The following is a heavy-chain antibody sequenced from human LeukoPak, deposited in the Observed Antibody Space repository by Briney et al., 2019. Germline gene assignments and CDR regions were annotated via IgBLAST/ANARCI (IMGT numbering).Heavy chain of an antibody. J-gene: IGHJ6*02. CDR1: GYTFTSYY. Sequence: ASVKVSCKASGYTFTSYYMHWVRQAPGQGLEWMGIINPSGGSTSYAQKFQGRVTMTRDTSTSTVYMELGSLRSEDTAVYYCARVVAGPTPYYYYGMDVWGQGTTVTVSS. D-gene: IGHD5-12*01. V-gene: IGHV1-46*01. CDR2: INPSGGST. CDR3: ARVVAGPTPYYYYGMDV.